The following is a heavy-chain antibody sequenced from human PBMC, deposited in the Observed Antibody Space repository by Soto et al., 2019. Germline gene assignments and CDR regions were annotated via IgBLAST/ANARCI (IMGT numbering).Heavy chain of an antibody. J-gene: IGHJ4*02. Sequence: EVQLMESGGGLVQPGGSLRLSCAASGFSVSDNFMNWVRQAPEKGLEWVAVIFPDGSTYYTDSVKGRFTISRDISKDTVCLQVNSLGGDDAAVYFCARRALRHAFVDCWGQGTLVTVSS. CDR2: IFPDGST. V-gene: IGHV3-66*01. D-gene: IGHD3-10*01. CDR1: GFSVSDNF. CDR3: ARRALRHAFVDC.